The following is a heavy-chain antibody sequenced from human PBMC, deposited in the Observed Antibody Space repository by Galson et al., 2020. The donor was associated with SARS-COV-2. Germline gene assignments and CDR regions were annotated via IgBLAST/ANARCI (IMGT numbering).Heavy chain of an antibody. V-gene: IGHV3-48*03. CDR1: GFTFNPYE. CDR2: ISGSGNTI. Sequence: GGSLRLSCAASGFTFNPYEMNWVRQAPGKGLEWLSYISGSGNTIYYADSVKGRFTISRDNARNSLYLQMSSLRVEDTAIYYCARGIRGYYFGFDYWGQGTLVTVSS. CDR3: ARGIRGYYFGFDY. J-gene: IGHJ4*02. D-gene: IGHD5-18*01.